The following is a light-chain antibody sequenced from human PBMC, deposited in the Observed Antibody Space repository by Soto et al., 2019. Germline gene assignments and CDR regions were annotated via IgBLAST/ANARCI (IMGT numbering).Light chain of an antibody. Sequence: NVLTQSPGTLSLSTGERATLSCRASQSVSSSYLGWYQQKPGQAPRLLIYGASSRATGIPDRFSGSGSGTDFTLTISSLQPEDFATYYCQQSYSTLGFGQGTKVDIK. CDR1: QSVSSSY. V-gene: IGKV3-20*01. CDR3: QQSYSTLG. CDR2: GAS. J-gene: IGKJ1*01.